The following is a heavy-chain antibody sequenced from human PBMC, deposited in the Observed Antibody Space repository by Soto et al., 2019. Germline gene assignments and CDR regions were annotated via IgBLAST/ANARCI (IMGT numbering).Heavy chain of an antibody. CDR2: ISSSSSYI. J-gene: IGHJ3*02. CDR1: GFTFSSYS. CDR3: ARDRGYCSGGSCDYPGEDHDAFDI. D-gene: IGHD2-15*01. Sequence: EVQLVESGGGLVKPGGSLRLSCAASGFTFSSYSMNWVRQAPGQGLEWVSSISSSSSYIYYSDSVKGRFTISRDNAKNSLYLQMNSLRAEDTAVYYCARDRGYCSGGSCDYPGEDHDAFDIWGQGTMVTVSS. V-gene: IGHV3-21*01.